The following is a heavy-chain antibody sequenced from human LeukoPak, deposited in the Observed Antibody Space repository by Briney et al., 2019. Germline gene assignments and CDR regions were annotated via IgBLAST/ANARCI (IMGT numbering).Heavy chain of an antibody. Sequence: SETLSLTCTVSGASISRYYWSWIRQSPGKGLEWIGYIYNSETTNYNPSLKSRVAMSLYTSRSQFSLRLRSVTAADTALYFCAGGGYCSSSSCFAPLFDWWGRGTLVTVSS. D-gene: IGHD2-2*01. CDR3: AGGGYCSSSSCFAPLFDW. V-gene: IGHV4-59*01. J-gene: IGHJ4*02. CDR1: GASISRYY. CDR2: IYNSETT.